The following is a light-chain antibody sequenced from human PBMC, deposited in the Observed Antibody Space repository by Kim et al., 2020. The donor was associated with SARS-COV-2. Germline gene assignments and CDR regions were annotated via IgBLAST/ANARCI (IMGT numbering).Light chain of an antibody. J-gene: IGKJ4*01. CDR3: QQYYSTPLT. V-gene: IGKV4-1*01. CDR1: QSVLSPSNNENY. Sequence: ATINCKSSQSVLSPSNNENYVAWYQQKPGQPPKLLIYWASTRESGVPDRFSGSGSGTDFTLTISSLQAEDVAVYYCQQYYSTPLTFGGGTKVDIK. CDR2: WAS.